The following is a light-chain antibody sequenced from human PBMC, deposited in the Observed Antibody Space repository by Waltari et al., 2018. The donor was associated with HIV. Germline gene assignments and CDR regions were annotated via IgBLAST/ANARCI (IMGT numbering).Light chain of an antibody. Sequence: DILMTQSPSTVSDSVADSVTSSCRARRSRRGWLAWYQQKPGRAPKLLIFQTSNLQDGVPSRFRGSVSGTEFTLTISSLQPDDFAAYYCQEYASFSRTFGEGTKVEVK. CDR3: QEYASFSRT. J-gene: IGKJ4*01. CDR1: RSRRGW. V-gene: IGKV1-5*03. CDR2: QTS.